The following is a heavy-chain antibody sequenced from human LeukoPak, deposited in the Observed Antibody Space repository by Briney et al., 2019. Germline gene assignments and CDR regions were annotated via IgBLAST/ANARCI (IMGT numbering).Heavy chain of an antibody. CDR3: ASLARTRPPGRAFDI. J-gene: IGHJ3*02. D-gene: IGHD3-10*01. CDR1: GYTFTGYY. CDR2: INPNSGGT. Sequence: ASVRVSCKASGYTFTGYYMHWVRQAPGQGLEWMGWINPNSGGTNYAQKFQGRVTMTRDTSISTAYMELSRLRSDDTAVYYCASLARTRPPGRAFDIWGQGTMVTVSS. V-gene: IGHV1-2*02.